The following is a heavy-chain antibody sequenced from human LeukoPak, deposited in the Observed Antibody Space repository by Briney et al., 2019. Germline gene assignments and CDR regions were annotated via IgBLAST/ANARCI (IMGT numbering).Heavy chain of an antibody. CDR2: INHSGST. V-gene: IGHV4-34*01. D-gene: IGHD2-2*01. Sequence: PSETLSLTCAVYGGSFSGYYWSWIRQPPGKGLEWIGEINHSGSTNYNSSLKSRVTISVDTSKNQFSLKLSSVTAADTAVYYCASRGYCTSTSCLRLNWFDPWGQGTLVTDSS. CDR3: ASRGYCTSTSCLRLNWFDP. J-gene: IGHJ5*02. CDR1: GGSFSGYY.